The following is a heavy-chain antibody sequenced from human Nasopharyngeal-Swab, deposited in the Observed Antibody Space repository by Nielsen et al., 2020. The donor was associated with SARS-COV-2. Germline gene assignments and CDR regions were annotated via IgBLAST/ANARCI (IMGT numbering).Heavy chain of an antibody. D-gene: IGHD3-22*01. CDR2: ISGSGGST. V-gene: IGHV3-23*01. CDR3: AKDLVVVITPNGMDV. Sequence: WIRQPPGKGLEWVSAISGSGGSTYYADSVKGRFTISRDNSKNTLCLQMNSLRAEDTAVYYCAKDLVVVITPNGMDVWGQGTTVTVSS. J-gene: IGHJ6*02.